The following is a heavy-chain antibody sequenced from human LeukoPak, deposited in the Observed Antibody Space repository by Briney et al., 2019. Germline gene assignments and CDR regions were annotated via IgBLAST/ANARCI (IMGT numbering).Heavy chain of an antibody. CDR2: INHSGST. J-gene: IGHJ4*02. V-gene: IGHV4-34*01. CDR3: ARGRAYSYGPDY. CDR1: GGSFSGYY. Sequence: SETLSLTCAVYGGSFSGYYWSWIRQPPGKGLEWIGEINHSGSTNYNPSLKSRVTISVDTSKNQFSLKLSSATAADTAVYYCARGRAYSYGPDYWGQGTLVTVSS. D-gene: IGHD5-18*01.